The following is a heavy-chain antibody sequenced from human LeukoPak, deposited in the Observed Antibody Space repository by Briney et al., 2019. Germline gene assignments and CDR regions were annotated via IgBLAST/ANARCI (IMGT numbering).Heavy chain of an antibody. CDR3: ARDRRSGDYYGMDV. Sequence: GGSLRLSCAASGFTVSSNYMNWVRQAPGKGLEWVSVIYSGGSTYYADSVKGRFTISRDSSKNTLYLQMNSLRAEDTALYYCARDRRSGDYYGMDVWGQGTTVTVSS. V-gene: IGHV3-53*01. J-gene: IGHJ6*02. D-gene: IGHD6-19*01. CDR1: GFTVSSNY. CDR2: IYSGGST.